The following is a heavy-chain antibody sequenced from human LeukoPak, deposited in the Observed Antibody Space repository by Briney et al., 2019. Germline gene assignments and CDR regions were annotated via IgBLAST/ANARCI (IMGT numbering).Heavy chain of an antibody. V-gene: IGHV3-21*01. Sequence: PGGSLRLSCAASGFTFSSYSMNWVRQAPGKGLEWVSSISSSSSYIYYADSVKGRFTISRDNAKNSLYLQMNSLRAEDTAVYYCASNSGVSATAFDIWAQGTMVTVSS. CDR3: ASNSGVSATAFDI. CDR2: ISSSSSYI. CDR1: GFTFSSYS. J-gene: IGHJ3*02. D-gene: IGHD3-3*01.